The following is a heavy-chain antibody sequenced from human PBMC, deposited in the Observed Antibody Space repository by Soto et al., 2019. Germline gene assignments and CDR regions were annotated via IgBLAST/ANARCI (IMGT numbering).Heavy chain of an antibody. D-gene: IGHD3-10*01. J-gene: IGHJ4*02. CDR3: ARGLYYYGSGSPPPTFDY. V-gene: IGHV4-34*01. CDR2: INHSGST. CDR1: GGSFSGYY. Sequence: PSETLSLTCAVYGGSFSGYYWSWIRQPPGKGLEWIGEINHSGSTNYNPSLKSRVTISVDTSKNQFSLKLSSVTAADTAVYYCARGLYYYGSGSPPPTFDYWGQGTLATVSS.